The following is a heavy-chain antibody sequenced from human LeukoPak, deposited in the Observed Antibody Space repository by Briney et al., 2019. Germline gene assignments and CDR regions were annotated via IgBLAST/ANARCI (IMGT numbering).Heavy chain of an antibody. V-gene: IGHV4-4*02. D-gene: IGHD4-17*01. CDR2: ISLAGQT. J-gene: IGHJ5*02. CDR3: TRTNYGDYNWFDP. CDR1: GGSISGTNW. Sequence: PSETLSLTCGVSGGSISGTNWWSWVRQPPGQGLEWIGEISLAGQTNYNPSLKSRVTMSVDTSKNQFSLKVTSVTAADTAIYYCTRTNYGDYNWFDPWGQGTLVTVSS.